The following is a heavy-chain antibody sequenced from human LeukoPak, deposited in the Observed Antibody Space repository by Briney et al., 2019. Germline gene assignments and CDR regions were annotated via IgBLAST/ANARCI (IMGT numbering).Heavy chain of an antibody. Sequence: KPSETLSLTCTVSGGSVTTSYWSWIRQPAGKGLEWIGRIYASGTPNYNPSVKSRVTMSLDTAKNQFSLKLNSVTAADTAVYYCVRDLGYDSSGYHFWGLGILVTVSS. CDR2: IYASGTP. J-gene: IGHJ4*01. D-gene: IGHD3-22*01. V-gene: IGHV4-4*07. CDR1: GGSVTTSY. CDR3: VRDLGYDSSGYHF.